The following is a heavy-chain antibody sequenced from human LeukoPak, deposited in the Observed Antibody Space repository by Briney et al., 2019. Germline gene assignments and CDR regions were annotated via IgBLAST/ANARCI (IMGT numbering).Heavy chain of an antibody. D-gene: IGHD3-16*01. CDR2: ISGSGGST. CDR3: AKDDDWGRYKH. Sequence: GGSLRLSCAASGFTFSTYGMNWVRQAPGKGQEWVSGISGSGGSTYYADSVRGRFTISRDNFKNTLSLQVNSLRAEDTAMYYCAKDDDWGRYKHWGQGTLVTVSS. J-gene: IGHJ1*01. V-gene: IGHV3-23*01. CDR1: GFTFSTYG.